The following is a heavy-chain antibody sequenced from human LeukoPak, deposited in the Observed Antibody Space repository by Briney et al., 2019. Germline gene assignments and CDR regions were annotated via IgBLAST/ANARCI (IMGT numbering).Heavy chain of an antibody. V-gene: IGHV1-2*02. CDR1: GYTFTGYY. D-gene: IGHD2-21*02. J-gene: IGHJ3*02. CDR2: INPNSGGT. Sequence: ASVTVSCKASGYTFTGYYMHWVRQAPGQGLEWMGWINPNSGGTNYAQKFQGRVTMTRDTSISTAYMELSRLRSDDTAVYYCARGMIVVVTDAFDIWGQGTMVTVSS. CDR3: ARGMIVVVTDAFDI.